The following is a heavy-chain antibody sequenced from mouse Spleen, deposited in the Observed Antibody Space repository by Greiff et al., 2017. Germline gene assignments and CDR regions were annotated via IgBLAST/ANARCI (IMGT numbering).Heavy chain of an antibody. CDR3: AAYYRYDYAMDY. J-gene: IGHJ4*01. Sequence: QVQLQQSGAELVRPGTSVKMSCKASGFTFTVYWISWAKQRPGHGLEWIGDIYPGGGYTNYNEKFKSKATLTVDKSSSTAYMQLSSLTSEDSAVYYCAAYYRYDYAMDYWGQGTSVTVSS. D-gene: IGHD2-14*01. CDR1: GFTFTVYW. CDR2: IYPGGGYT. V-gene: IGHV1-63*01.